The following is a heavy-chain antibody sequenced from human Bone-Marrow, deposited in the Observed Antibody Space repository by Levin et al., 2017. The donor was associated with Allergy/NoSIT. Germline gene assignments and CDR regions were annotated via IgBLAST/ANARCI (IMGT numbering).Heavy chain of an antibody. J-gene: IGHJ3*02. D-gene: IGHD3-16*01. CDR2: IYYSGSP. CDR3: ARTRGAVAFDI. Sequence: SETLSLTCTVSGDSISSTTSYWGWIGQPPGKGLEWIGNIYYSGSPYYNPSLKSRVTISADTSNNQFSLKLSSVTAADTAVYYCARTRGAVAFDIWGQGTMVTVSS. V-gene: IGHV4-39*01. CDR1: GDSISSTTSY.